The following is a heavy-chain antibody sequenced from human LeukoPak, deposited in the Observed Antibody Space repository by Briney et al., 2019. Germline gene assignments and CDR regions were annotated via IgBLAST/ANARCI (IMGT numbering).Heavy chain of an antibody. V-gene: IGHV1-2*06. J-gene: IGHJ4*02. CDR1: GYTFTGYY. D-gene: IGHD3-3*01. Sequence: APVKVSCKASGYTFTGYYMHWVRQAPGQGLEWMGRINPNSGGTNYAQKFQGRVTMTRDTSISTAYMELSRLRSDDTAVYYCAISFWSGYYGYYFDYWGQGTLVTVSS. CDR3: AISFWSGYYGYYFDY. CDR2: INPNSGGT.